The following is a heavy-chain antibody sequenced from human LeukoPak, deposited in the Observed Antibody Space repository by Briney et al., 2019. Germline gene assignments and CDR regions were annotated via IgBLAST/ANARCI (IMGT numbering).Heavy chain of an antibody. V-gene: IGHV1-46*01. CDR1: GYSFRSYY. D-gene: IGHD6-6*01. Sequence: ASVKVSCKASGYSFRSYYINWVRQAPGQGLEWMGLINPGGDYTKYAQTFQGRVTMTRDTSTNTVYMHLSSLRSEDTAIHYCAREGSRSSLGGYGYWGQGTLVTVSS. J-gene: IGHJ4*02. CDR2: INPGGDYT. CDR3: AREGSRSSLGGYGY.